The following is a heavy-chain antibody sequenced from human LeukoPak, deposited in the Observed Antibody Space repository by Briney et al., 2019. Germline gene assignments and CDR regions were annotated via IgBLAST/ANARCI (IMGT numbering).Heavy chain of an antibody. V-gene: IGHV3-66*01. Sequence: GGSLRLSCAASGFTVSSNYMSWVRQAPGKGLEWVSVIYSGGSTYYADSVKGRFTISRDNSKNTLYLQMNSLRAEDTAVYYCARGRLGYCSSTSCSPCFDYWGQGTLVTVSS. CDR2: IYSGGST. D-gene: IGHD2-2*01. CDR3: ARGRLGYCSSTSCSPCFDY. CDR1: GFTVSSNY. J-gene: IGHJ4*02.